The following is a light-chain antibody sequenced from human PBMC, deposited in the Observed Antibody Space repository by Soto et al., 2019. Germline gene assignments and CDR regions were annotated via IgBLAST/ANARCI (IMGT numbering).Light chain of an antibody. CDR3: QSYDSSQSVWV. Sequence: QSVLTQPPSVSGTPGQRVTIFCTGCSSNIGAGYDVHWYHHLPGTAPKLLIYGNTNRPSGVPDRFAGSKSGTSASLAITGLQAEDEADYSCQSYDSSQSVWVFGGGTKLTLL. CDR2: GNT. V-gene: IGLV1-40*01. J-gene: IGLJ3*02. CDR1: SSNIGAGYD.